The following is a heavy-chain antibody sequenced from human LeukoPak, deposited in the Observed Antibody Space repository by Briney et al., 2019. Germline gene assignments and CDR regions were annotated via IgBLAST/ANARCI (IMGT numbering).Heavy chain of an antibody. CDR1: GYXFTSYW. CDR3: ARQGRTTIAFEY. J-gene: IGHJ4*02. CDR2: IYPGDSDT. Sequence: GESLNISCTGSGYXFTSYWIGWVRQMPGKGLEWMGIIYPGDSDTRYSPSFQGQVTISADKSINTAYLQWSSLKASDTAMYDCARQGRTTIAFEYWGQGTLVTVSS. V-gene: IGHV5-51*01. D-gene: IGHD1-1*01.